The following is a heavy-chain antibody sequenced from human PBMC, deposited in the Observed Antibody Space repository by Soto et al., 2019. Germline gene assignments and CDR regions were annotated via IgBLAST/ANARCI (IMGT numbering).Heavy chain of an antibody. J-gene: IGHJ4*02. V-gene: IGHV1-3*01. CDR3: ARDTRDGPFAF. CDR2: INAGYGNT. CDR1: GYTFSSYA. Sequence: ASVKVSCKASGYTFSSYAMHWVRQAPGQRLEWMGWINAGYGNTKSSQKFQDRVTISRDTSASTAYMELTSLRSEDTAVYYCARDTRDGPFAFWGQGTLVTVSS. D-gene: IGHD2-15*01.